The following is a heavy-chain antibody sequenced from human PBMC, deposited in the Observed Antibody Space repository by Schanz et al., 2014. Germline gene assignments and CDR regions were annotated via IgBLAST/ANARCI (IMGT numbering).Heavy chain of an antibody. CDR2: ISRDGTTS. CDR3: VRDAGRDGYNLAFDV. J-gene: IGHJ3*01. V-gene: IGHV3-11*01. D-gene: IGHD1-1*01. CDR1: GFTFSDHY. Sequence: QVQLVESGGGLVQPGGSLRLSCAASGFTFSDHYMAWIRQAPGKGLEWLSYISRDGTTSYYADSVKGRFTISRDNSKNMVFLHMNSLRAEDTAVYYCVRDAGRDGYNLAFDVWGQGTLVTVSS.